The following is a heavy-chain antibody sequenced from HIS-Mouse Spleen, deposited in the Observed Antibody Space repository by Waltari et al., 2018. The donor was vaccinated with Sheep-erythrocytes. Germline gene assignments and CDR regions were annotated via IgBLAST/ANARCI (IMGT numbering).Heavy chain of an antibody. J-gene: IGHJ3*02. Sequence: QVQLQQWGAGLLKPSETLSLTCAVYGGSFSGYYWSWIRQPPGQGLEWIGEINHSGSTTYNPSLKDRVTISVDTSKNQFSRKLSSVTAADTAVYYRALSVDLAGAFDIWGQGTMVTVSS. CDR2: INHSGST. CDR3: ALSVDLAGAFDI. V-gene: IGHV4-34*01. CDR1: GGSFSGYY. D-gene: IGHD6-19*01.